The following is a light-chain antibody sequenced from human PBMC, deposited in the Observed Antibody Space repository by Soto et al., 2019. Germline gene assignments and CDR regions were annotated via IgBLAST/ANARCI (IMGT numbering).Light chain of an antibody. J-gene: IGLJ2*01. CDR3: QSYDTSLSGSI. V-gene: IGLV1-40*01. Sequence: QSVLTQPPSVSGAPGQRVTISCTGSSSNIGTSYDVQWYQQLPGTAPKLLIYANNNRPSGVPDRFSGSKSGTSASMVITGLQAEDEADYYCQSYDTSLSGSIFGGGTKLTVL. CDR2: ANN. CDR1: SSNIGTSYD.